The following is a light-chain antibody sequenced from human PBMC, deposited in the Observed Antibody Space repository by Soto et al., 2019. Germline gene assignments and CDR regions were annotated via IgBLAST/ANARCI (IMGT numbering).Light chain of an antibody. J-gene: IGLJ1*01. V-gene: IGLV2-11*01. Sequence: QSVLTQPRSVSGSPGQSVTISCTGTSSDVGGYKYVSWYQQKPGKAPKLIIYGVSRWPSGVPNCFSGSKSGNRASLTISGLQAEDEGDYYCCSYAGGPEVFGTGTKVTVL. CDR3: CSYAGGPEV. CDR2: GVS. CDR1: SSDVGGYKY.